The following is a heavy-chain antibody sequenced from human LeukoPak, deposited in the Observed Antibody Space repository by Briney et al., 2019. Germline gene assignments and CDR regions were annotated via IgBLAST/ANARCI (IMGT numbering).Heavy chain of an antibody. Sequence: GGSLRLSCTTSGFTLGDYATSWFRQAPGKGLEWVSSISSSNNYIYYADSVKGRFTISRDNAKNSLYLQMNSLRAEDTAVYYCARDNEEYSYGYFDYWGQGTLVTVSS. J-gene: IGHJ4*02. CDR3: ARDNEEYSYGYFDY. CDR2: ISSSNNYI. D-gene: IGHD5-18*01. V-gene: IGHV3-21*01. CDR1: GFTLGDYA.